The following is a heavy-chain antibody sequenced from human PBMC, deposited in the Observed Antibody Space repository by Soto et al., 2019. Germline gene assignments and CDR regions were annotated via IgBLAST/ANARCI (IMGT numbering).Heavy chain of an antibody. CDR1: GLTFNIYA. D-gene: IGHD3-22*01. CDR3: AKCGYASGCRLLRYFQH. V-gene: IGHV3-23*01. Sequence: EVQLLGSGGGLVQPGGSLRLSCAASGLTFNIYAMSWVRQAPVKGLEWVSAIRGSGGGTYYADSVEGRFTISRDNSTNTLYLQMRSLRAEDTAVYYCAKCGYASGCRLLRYFQHWGQGTLVTVSS. J-gene: IGHJ1*01. CDR2: IRGSGGGT.